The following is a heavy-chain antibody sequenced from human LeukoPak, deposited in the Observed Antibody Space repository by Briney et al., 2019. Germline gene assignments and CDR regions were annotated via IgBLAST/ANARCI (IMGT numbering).Heavy chain of an antibody. Sequence: PSQTLSLTCTVSGGSISSGSYYWTWIRQPAGKGLEWIGHLYTSGTTSYNPSLQSRVTISADTSRHQFSLRLTSVTAADTAVYYCARAGGSVGWYGTIDSWGQGTLVTVAS. CDR2: LYTSGTT. J-gene: IGHJ4*02. D-gene: IGHD6-19*01. V-gene: IGHV4-61*09. CDR1: GGSISSGSYY. CDR3: ARAGGSVGWYGTIDS.